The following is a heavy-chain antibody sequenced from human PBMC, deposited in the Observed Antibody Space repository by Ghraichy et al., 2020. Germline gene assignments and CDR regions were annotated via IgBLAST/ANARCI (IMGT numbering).Heavy chain of an antibody. Sequence: SETLSLTCTVSGASIGSDTYYYSWLRQPAGKGLEWIGRIFRSGTTYQNPSLESPITMSADTSKNQLSLKLSSVTAADTGMYFCARERRFGNSHALGQYYMDVWGKGTAVTVSS. V-gene: IGHV4-61*02. CDR2: IFRSGTT. D-gene: IGHD3-16*01. CDR3: ARERRFGNSHALGQYYMDV. J-gene: IGHJ6*03. CDR1: GASIGSDTYY.